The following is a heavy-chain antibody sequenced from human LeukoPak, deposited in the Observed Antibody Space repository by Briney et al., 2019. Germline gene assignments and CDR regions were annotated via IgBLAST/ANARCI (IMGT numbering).Heavy chain of an antibody. CDR2: IWYDGSNK. D-gene: IGHD5-24*01. CDR1: GFTFSSYG. J-gene: IGHJ4*02. CDR3: ARNPQRWLQLLGYFDY. Sequence: QSGGSLRLSCAASGFTFSSYGMHWVRQAPGKGLEWVAVIWYDGSNKYYADSVKGRFTISRDNSKNTLYLQMNSLRAEDTAVYYCARNPQRWLQLLGYFDYWGQGTLVTVSS. V-gene: IGHV3-33*01.